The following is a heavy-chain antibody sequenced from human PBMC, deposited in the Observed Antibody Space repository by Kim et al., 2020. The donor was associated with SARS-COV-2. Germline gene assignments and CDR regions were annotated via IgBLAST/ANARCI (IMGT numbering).Heavy chain of an antibody. J-gene: IGHJ4*02. CDR2: IWYDGSNK. CDR3: AREVVYYYDSSGPPALDY. V-gene: IGHV3-33*01. CDR1: GFTFSSYG. D-gene: IGHD3-22*01. Sequence: GGSLRLSCAASGFTFSSYGMHWVRQAPGKGLEWVAVIWYDGSNKYYADSVKGRFTISRDNSKNTLYLQMNSLRAEDTAVYYCAREVVYYYDSSGPPALDYWGQGTLVTVSS.